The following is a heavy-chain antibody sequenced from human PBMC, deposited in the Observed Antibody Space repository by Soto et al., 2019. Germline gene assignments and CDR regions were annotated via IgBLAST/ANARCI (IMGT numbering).Heavy chain of an antibody. J-gene: IGHJ4*02. CDR3: AKGHPSLDLPIYYFDY. D-gene: IGHD3-9*01. Sequence: QVQLVESGGGVVQPGRSLRLSCAASGFTFSSYGMHWVRQAPGKGLEWVAVISYDGSNKYYADSVKGRFTISRDNSKITLYLQMNSLTSEATALYYCAKGHPSLDLPIYYFDYWCQGTLVTVSS. CDR1: GFTFSSYG. V-gene: IGHV3-30*18. CDR2: ISYDGSNK.